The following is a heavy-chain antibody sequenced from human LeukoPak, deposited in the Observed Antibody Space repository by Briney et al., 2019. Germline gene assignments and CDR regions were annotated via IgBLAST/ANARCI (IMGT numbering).Heavy chain of an antibody. J-gene: IGHJ1*01. CDR3: ARGYGDYHEYFQH. CDR1: GGTFSSYA. Sequence: SVKVSCKASGGTFSSYAISWVRQAPGQGLEWVGGIIPIFGTANYAQKFQGRVTITADESTSTAYMELSSLRSEDTAVYYCARGYGDYHEYFQHWGQGTLVTVSS. CDR2: IIPIFGTA. V-gene: IGHV1-69*01. D-gene: IGHD4-17*01.